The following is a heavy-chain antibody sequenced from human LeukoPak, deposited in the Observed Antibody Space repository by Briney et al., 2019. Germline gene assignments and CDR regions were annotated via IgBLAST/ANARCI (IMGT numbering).Heavy chain of an antibody. CDR3: ARDYYDSSGYYDGYFDL. Sequence: GGSLRLSCAASAFTVSSSYMSWVRQAPGKGLEWVSVIQSSGSTYYTDAVKGRFTISRDTSKNTLYVQMNSLRAEDTAVYYCARDYYDSSGYYDGYFDLWGQGTLVTVSS. V-gene: IGHV3-66*01. CDR1: AFTVSSSY. J-gene: IGHJ4*02. D-gene: IGHD3-22*01. CDR2: IQSSGST.